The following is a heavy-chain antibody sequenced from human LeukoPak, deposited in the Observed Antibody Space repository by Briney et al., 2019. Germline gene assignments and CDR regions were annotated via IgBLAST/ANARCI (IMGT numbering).Heavy chain of an antibody. CDR3: AKRQGRYCSGGSCLQGYYYYYGMDV. D-gene: IGHD2-15*01. Sequence: GGSLRLSCAASGFTFSGYAMSWVRQAPGKGLEWVSAISGSGANTYSVGSVKGRFTISRDNSKNTLFLQMNSLRAEDTAVYYCAKRQGRYCSGGSCLQGYYYYYGMDVWGQGTTVTVSS. CDR2: ISGSGANT. V-gene: IGHV3-23*01. CDR1: GFTFSGYA. J-gene: IGHJ6*02.